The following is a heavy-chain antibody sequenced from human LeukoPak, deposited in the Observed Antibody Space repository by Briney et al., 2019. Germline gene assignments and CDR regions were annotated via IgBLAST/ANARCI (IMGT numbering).Heavy chain of an antibody. D-gene: IGHD3-10*01. Sequence: PGGSLRLSCAASGFIFNTYAMSWVRQAPGKGLEWVSGISDSGGSTYYADSVKGRFTISRDNSKNTMYLQMNSLRAEDTAVYYCAKSPLSGLWFGDYWGQGTLVTVSS. CDR2: ISDSGGST. CDR3: AKSPLSGLWFGDY. V-gene: IGHV3-23*01. CDR1: GFIFNTYA. J-gene: IGHJ4*02.